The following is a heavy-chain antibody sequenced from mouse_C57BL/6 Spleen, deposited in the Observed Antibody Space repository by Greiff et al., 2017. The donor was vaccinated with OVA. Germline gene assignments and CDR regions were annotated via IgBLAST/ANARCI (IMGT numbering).Heavy chain of an antibody. J-gene: IGHJ3*01. V-gene: IGHV7-3*01. CDR3: ASHYYGSSYVPWFAY. CDR2: IRNKANGYTT. Sequence: EVMLVESGGGLVQPGGSLSLSCAASGFTFTDYYMSWVRQPPGKALEWLGFIRNKANGYTTEYSASVKGRFTISRDNSQSILYLQMNALRAEDSATYYCASHYYGSSYVPWFAYWGQGTLVTVSA. CDR1: GFTFTDYY. D-gene: IGHD1-1*01.